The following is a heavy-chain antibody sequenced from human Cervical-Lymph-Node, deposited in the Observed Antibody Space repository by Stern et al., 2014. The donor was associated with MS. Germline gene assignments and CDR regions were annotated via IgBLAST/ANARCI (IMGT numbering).Heavy chain of an antibody. CDR3: ARDPPDKGYYFDY. Sequence: QVQLQESGPGLVKPSGTLSLTCAVSGGSISSTNWWSWVRQPPGKGLEWVGEIYHSGSTNSNPSLKSRVTISVEKSKNQFSLKLSSVTAADTAVYYCARDPPDKGYYFDYWGQGTLVTVSS. D-gene: IGHD1-14*01. J-gene: IGHJ4*02. CDR2: IYHSGST. CDR1: GGSISSTNW. V-gene: IGHV4-4*02.